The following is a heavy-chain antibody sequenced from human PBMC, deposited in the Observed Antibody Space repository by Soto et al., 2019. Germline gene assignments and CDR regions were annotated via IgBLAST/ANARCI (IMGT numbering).Heavy chain of an antibody. CDR1: GYTFTGYY. J-gene: IGHJ4*02. CDR2: INPNSGGT. Sequence: ASVKVSCKASGYTFTGYYMHWVRQAPGQGLEWMGWINPNSGGTHHADSVEGRFTISRDNAKDSLYLQMNSLRPEDSAIYYCARDHGGGGLTLEYWGQGTLVTVSS. D-gene: IGHD3-16*01. CDR3: ARDHGGGGLTLEY. V-gene: IGHV1-2*02.